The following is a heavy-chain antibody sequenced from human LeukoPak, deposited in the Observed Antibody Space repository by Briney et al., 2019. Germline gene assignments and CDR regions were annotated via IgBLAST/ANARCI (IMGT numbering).Heavy chain of an antibody. D-gene: IGHD6-19*01. CDR2: ISGSGSST. J-gene: IGHJ4*02. Sequence: PGGSLRLSCAASGFTFSSYAMSWVRQAPGKGLEWVSPISGSGSSTYYADSVKGRFTISRDNSKNTLYLQMNSLRAEATAVYYCAKGVAVASPYSFDYWGQGTLVTVSS. CDR3: AKGVAVASPYSFDY. CDR1: GFTFSSYA. V-gene: IGHV3-23*01.